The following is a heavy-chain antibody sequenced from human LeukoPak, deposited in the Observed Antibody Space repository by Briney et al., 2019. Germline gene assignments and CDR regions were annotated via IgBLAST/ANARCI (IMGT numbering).Heavy chain of an antibody. D-gene: IGHD6-19*01. V-gene: IGHV4-34*01. CDR3: ARVELIAVAAFDY. CDR2: INHSGST. CDR1: GGSFSGYY. J-gene: IGHJ4*02. Sequence: PSETLSLTCAVYGGSFSGYYWSWIRQPPGKGLEWIGEINHSGSTNYNPSLKSRVTISVDTSKNQFSLELSSVTAADTAVYYCARVELIAVAAFDYWGQGTLVTVSS.